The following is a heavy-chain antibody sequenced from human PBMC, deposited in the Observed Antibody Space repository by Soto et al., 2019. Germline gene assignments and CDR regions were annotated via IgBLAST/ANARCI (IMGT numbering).Heavy chain of an antibody. CDR3: ARGKYNHYYAMDV. Sequence: QVQLVQSGAEVRKPGTSVKVSCKASGYTFIIYYLHWVRQAPGQGPEWMVIINPSGDDTTYAQKFQGRVTMTRDTSTSTVYMELSSLRSEDTAVYYCARGKYNHYYAMDVWGQGTTVTVSS. D-gene: IGHD1-1*01. V-gene: IGHV1-46*01. CDR1: GYTFIIYY. J-gene: IGHJ6*02. CDR2: INPSGDDT.